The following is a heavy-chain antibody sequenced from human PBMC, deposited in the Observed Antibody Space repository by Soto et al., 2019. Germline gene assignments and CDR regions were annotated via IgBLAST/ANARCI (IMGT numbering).Heavy chain of an antibody. J-gene: IGHJ4*02. D-gene: IGHD3-10*01. CDR1: GFAFNEYF. CDR3: AREDGFYGSGRRHGCFDL. V-gene: IGHV3-11*05. CDR2: ISGNSGYT. Sequence: QVQLVASGGGLVKPGGSLRLSCDASGFAFNEYFMSWIRQAPGKGLEWISYISGNSGYTRYADSVKGRFTTSRDNSKKSLFLQMDSLRADDTALYYCAREDGFYGSGRRHGCFDLWGQRILVTVAS.